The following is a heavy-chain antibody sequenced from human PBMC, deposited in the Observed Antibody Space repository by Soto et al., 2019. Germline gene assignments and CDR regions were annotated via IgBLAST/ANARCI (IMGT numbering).Heavy chain of an antibody. V-gene: IGHV1-46*01. Sequence: ASVKVSCKASGYTFTSYYVHWVRQAPGQGLEWMGIINPSGATTTYAQNFQGRVAMTRDTSTSTVYMELSSLRSEDTAVYYCARRDCFSSSCSFKYWGQGPLVTVSS. CDR1: GYTFTSYY. CDR3: ARRDCFSSSCSFKY. J-gene: IGHJ4*02. CDR2: INPSGATT. D-gene: IGHD2-2*01.